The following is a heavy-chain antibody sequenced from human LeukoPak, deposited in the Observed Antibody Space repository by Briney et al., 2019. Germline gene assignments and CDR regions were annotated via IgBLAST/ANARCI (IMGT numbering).Heavy chain of an antibody. V-gene: IGHV4-39*07. CDR2: IYHSGST. CDR1: GGSISSSSYY. J-gene: IGHJ5*02. D-gene: IGHD1-1*01. Sequence: PSETLSLTCTVSGGSISSSSYYWGWIRQPPGKGLEWIGSIYHSGSTYFKPSLKSRVIISVDTSKNQFSLKLSSVTAADTAVYYCARLQPAGGWFDPWSQGTLVTVSA. CDR3: ARLQPAGGWFDP.